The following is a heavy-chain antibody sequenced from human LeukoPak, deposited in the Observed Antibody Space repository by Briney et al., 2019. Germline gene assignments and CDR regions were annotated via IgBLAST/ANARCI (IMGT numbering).Heavy chain of an antibody. V-gene: IGHV3-23*01. J-gene: IGHJ4*02. CDR2: ISGSGGST. CDR1: GYTFSRYA. D-gene: IGHD3-22*01. CDR3: AKHHTLIVPSAFDY. Sequence: PGXSLRLSCAASGYTFSRYAMSWVRQAPGKGLEWGSAISGSGGSTYYADSVKGRFTISTDNSKNTLYLQMTRLSAQDAAVSYCAKHHTLIVPSAFDYWGQGTMVTVSS.